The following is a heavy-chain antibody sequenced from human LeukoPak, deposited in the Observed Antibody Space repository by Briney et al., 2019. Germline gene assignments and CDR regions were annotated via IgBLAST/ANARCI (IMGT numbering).Heavy chain of an antibody. J-gene: IGHJ4*02. V-gene: IGHV3-30*04. CDR1: GFTFSSYA. D-gene: IGHD3-22*01. CDR3: ARAQEGYYDSSGYPDY. Sequence: GRSLRLSCAASGFTFSSYAIHWVRQAPGTGLEGVAVISYDGSNKYYADSVQGRFTISRDNSKNTLYLQMNSLRAEDTAVYYCARAQEGYYDSSGYPDYWGQGTLVTVSS. CDR2: ISYDGSNK.